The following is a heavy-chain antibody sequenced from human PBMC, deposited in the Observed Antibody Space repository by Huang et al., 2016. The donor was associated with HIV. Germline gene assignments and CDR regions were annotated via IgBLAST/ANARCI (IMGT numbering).Heavy chain of an antibody. CDR1: VGSFSGYF. J-gene: IGHJ5*01. Sequence: QVQLEQWGAGLLKPSETLSLTCAVYVGSFSGYFWNWIRQSPGKGLEWIGQINHAGVTDYNPSLKSRATISVDTSKNQVSLRLTSVTAADTAIYYCAREIMISFGGPFDSWGHGNLVTVSS. CDR3: AREIMISFGGPFDS. D-gene: IGHD3-16*01. V-gene: IGHV4-34*02. CDR2: INHAGVT.